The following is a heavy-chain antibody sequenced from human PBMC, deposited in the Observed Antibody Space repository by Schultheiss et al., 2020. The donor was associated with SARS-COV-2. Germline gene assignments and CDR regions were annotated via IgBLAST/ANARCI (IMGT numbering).Heavy chain of an antibody. D-gene: IGHD3-10*01. CDR2: IIPIFGTA. J-gene: IGHJ6*02. CDR3: ARDPGGGSGILTYYGMDV. V-gene: IGHV1-46*01. CDR1: GYTFTGYY. Sequence: ASVKVSCKASGYTFTGYYMHWVRQAPGQGLEWMGGIIPIFGTANYAQKFQGRVTMTRDTSTSTVYMELSSLRSEDTAVYYCARDPGGGSGILTYYGMDVWGQGTTVTVSS.